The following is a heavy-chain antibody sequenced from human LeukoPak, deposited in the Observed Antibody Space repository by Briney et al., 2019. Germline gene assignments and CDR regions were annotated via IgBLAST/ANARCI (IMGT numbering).Heavy chain of an antibody. CDR3: ARGSHRIEYRRSAAFDP. Sequence: GGSLRLSCAASGFTFSSYAIHWIRQAPGKGLEWVAVISHDGSNKNYADSVKGRFSISRDNSKNTLYLQMNSLRAEDTAVYYCARGSHRIEYRRSAAFDPWGQGTLVTVSS. CDR1: GFTFSSYA. J-gene: IGHJ5*02. D-gene: IGHD6-6*01. V-gene: IGHV3-30*04. CDR2: ISHDGSNK.